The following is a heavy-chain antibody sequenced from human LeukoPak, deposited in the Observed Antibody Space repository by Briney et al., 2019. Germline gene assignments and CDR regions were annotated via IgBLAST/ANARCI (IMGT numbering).Heavy chain of an antibody. CDR2: IKSKPDGGTA. J-gene: IGHJ4*02. CDR1: GFTSSHAW. Sequence: GGSLRLSCAASGFTSSHAWMSWVRQAPGKGLECVGRIKSKPDGGTADYAAPVKGRFTISRDDSKNTLYLQMSSLKTEDTAVYYCTTYTSGYFDNWGQGTLVTVSS. D-gene: IGHD7-27*01. CDR3: TTYTSGYFDN. V-gene: IGHV3-15*01.